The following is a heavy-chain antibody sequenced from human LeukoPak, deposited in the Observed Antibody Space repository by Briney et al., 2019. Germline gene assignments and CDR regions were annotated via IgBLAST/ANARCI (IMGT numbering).Heavy chain of an antibody. CDR3: ARGYSGVVPAAHPDF. Sequence: ASVKVSCKASGYTFITYAIHWVRQAPCQGVHWMGWISVGDGNTKYSQKFQGRVTLTRDTSASTAYMELTSLISEDTAVYYCARGYSGVVPAAHPDFWGQGTPVTVSS. D-gene: IGHD2-2*01. J-gene: IGHJ4*02. CDR2: ISVGDGNT. CDR1: GYTFITYA. V-gene: IGHV1-3*01.